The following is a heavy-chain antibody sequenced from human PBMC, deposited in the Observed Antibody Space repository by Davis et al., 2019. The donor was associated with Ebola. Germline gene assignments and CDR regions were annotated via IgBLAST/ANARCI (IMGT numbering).Heavy chain of an antibody. Sequence: GGSLRLSCAASGFTFSSYAMSWVRQAPGKGLEWVSAISGSGGSTYYADSVKGRFTISGDNSKNTLYLQVNSLRAEDTALYYCARLDCTSSNCYTGNYYYYYGVDVWGQGTTVTVSS. D-gene: IGHD2-2*02. CDR1: GFTFSSYA. J-gene: IGHJ6*02. V-gene: IGHV3-23*01. CDR2: ISGSGGST. CDR3: ARLDCTSSNCYTGNYYYYYGVDV.